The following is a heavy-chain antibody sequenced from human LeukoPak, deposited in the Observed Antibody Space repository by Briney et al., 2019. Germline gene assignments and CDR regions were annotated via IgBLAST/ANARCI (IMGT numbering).Heavy chain of an antibody. J-gene: IGHJ3*01. CDR2: IYYSGST. Sequence: SETLSLTCTVSGDSISSYYWSWIRKPPGKGLEWIGFIYYSGSTNYNPSPKGRVTISIDTSKKQFSLKLSSVTAADTAVYFCAIVRHYDSIAGAFDVWGQGTMVTVSS. CDR1: GDSISSYY. D-gene: IGHD3-22*01. CDR3: AIVRHYDSIAGAFDV. V-gene: IGHV4-59*01.